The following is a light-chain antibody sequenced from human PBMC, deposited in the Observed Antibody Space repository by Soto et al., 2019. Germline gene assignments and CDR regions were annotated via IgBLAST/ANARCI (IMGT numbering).Light chain of an antibody. CDR1: QGISSA. J-gene: IGKJ5*01. Sequence: AIQLTQSPSSLSASVGDRVTITCRASQGISSALAWYQQKPGKAPKLLIYDASSLESGVPSRFSGSGSGTDFTFTISSLQPEDIATYYCQQYDNLPITFGQGTRLEIK. CDR3: QQYDNLPIT. CDR2: DAS. V-gene: IGKV1D-13*01.